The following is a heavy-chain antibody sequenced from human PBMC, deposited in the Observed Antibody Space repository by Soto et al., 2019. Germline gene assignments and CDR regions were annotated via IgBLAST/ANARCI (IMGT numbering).Heavy chain of an antibody. V-gene: IGHV1-8*01. J-gene: IGHJ5*02. CDR1: GYTFTSYD. CDR3: ARVPDTDCSGGSCYSNWFDP. D-gene: IGHD2-15*01. CDR2: MNPNSGNT. Sequence: ASVKVSCKASGYTFTSYDINWVRQATGQGLEWMGWMNPNSGNTGYAQKFQGRVTMTRNTSISTAYMELSSLRSEDTAVYYCARVPDTDCSGGSCYSNWFDPWGQGTLVTVSS.